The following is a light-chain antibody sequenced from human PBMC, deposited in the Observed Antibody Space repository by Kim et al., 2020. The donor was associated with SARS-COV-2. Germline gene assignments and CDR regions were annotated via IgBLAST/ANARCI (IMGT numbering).Light chain of an antibody. CDR3: QHYITYPPT. J-gene: IGKJ2*01. Sequence: SASVGDSVTITCRAGQAINNFLAWFQQQPGKAPKSLIYSASTLHSGVPSRFSGSGSGTHFTLTISSLQPDDFATYYCQHYITYPPTFGQGTKLEI. V-gene: IGKV1-16*01. CDR1: QAINNF. CDR2: SAS.